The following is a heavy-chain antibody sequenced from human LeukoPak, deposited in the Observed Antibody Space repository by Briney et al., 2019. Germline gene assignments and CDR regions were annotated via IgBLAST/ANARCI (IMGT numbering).Heavy chain of an antibody. Sequence: SETLSLTCTVSGGSISSSSYYWGWIRQPPGKGLEWIGSMYYSGSTYYNPSLKSRVTISVDTSKNQFSLKLSSVTAADTAVYYCARHELMVVTARNWFDPWGQGTLVTVSS. D-gene: IGHD2-21*02. CDR1: GGSISSSSYY. CDR2: MYYSGST. J-gene: IGHJ5*02. CDR3: ARHELMVVTARNWFDP. V-gene: IGHV4-39*01.